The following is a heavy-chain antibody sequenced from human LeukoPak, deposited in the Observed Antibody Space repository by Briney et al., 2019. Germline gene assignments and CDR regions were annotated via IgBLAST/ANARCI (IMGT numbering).Heavy chain of an antibody. V-gene: IGHV4-39*01. D-gene: IGHD3-9*01. Sequence: KTSETLSLTCTVSGGSISSSTYYWGWIRQPPGKGLEWIGSIYYRGSTYYNPSLKSRVTISVDTSKNQFSLKLSSVTAADTAVYYCARHGWWHDILTGGWGAFDIWGQGTMVTVSS. CDR2: IYYRGST. CDR3: ARHGWWHDILTGGWGAFDI. CDR1: GGSISSSTYY. J-gene: IGHJ3*02.